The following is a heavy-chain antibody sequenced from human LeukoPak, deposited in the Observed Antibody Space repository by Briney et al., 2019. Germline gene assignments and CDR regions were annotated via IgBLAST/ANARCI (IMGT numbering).Heavy chain of an antibody. D-gene: IGHD5-18*01. CDR2: ISSSSSYI. V-gene: IGHV3-21*01. J-gene: IGHJ4*02. CDR3: ARTNTAMDTGDFDY. CDR1: GFTFSSYS. Sequence: GGSLRLSCAASGFTFSSYSMNWVRQAPGKGLEWVSSISSSSSYIYYADSVKGRFTISRDNAKNSLYLQMNSLRAEDTAVYYCARTNTAMDTGDFDYWGQGTLVAVSS.